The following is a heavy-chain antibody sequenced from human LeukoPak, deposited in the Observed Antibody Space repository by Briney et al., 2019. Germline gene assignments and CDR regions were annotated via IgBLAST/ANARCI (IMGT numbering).Heavy chain of an antibody. CDR1: GGSISSGSYY. CDR2: IYTSGST. Sequence: SETLSLTCTVSGGSISSGSYYWSWIRQPAGKGLEWIGRIYTSGSTNYNPSLKSRVTISVDTSKNQFSLKLSSVTAADTAVYYCARDGSTYYDFWSGYSPSYYYGMDVWGQGTTVTVFS. D-gene: IGHD3-3*01. CDR3: ARDGSTYYDFWSGYSPSYYYGMDV. V-gene: IGHV4-61*02. J-gene: IGHJ6*02.